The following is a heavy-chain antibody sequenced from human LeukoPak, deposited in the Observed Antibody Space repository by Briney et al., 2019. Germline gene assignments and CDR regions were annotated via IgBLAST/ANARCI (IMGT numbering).Heavy chain of an antibody. CDR1: GGTFSSYA. J-gene: IGHJ4*02. V-gene: IGHV1-69*13. CDR2: IIPIFGTA. Sequence: EASVTVSCKASGGTFSSYAISWVRQAPGQGLEWMGGIIPIFGTANYAQKFQGRVTITADESTSTAYMELSSLRSEDTAMYYCATPGQDYYDSSGYYYGNYWGQGTLVTVSS. D-gene: IGHD3-22*01. CDR3: ATPGQDYYDSSGYYYGNY.